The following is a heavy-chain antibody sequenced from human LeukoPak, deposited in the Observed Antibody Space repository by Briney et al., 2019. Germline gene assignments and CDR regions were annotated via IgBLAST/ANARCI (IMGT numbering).Heavy chain of an antibody. D-gene: IGHD3-22*01. CDR2: IFSGGST. J-gene: IGHJ4*02. CDR3: ARDYYDSSFM. CDR1: GFTVSSNY. V-gene: IGHV3-53*01. Sequence: GGSLRLSCAASGFTVSSNYMSWVREAPGKGLEWVSVIFSGGSTYYADSVKGRFTISRDNSKNTLSLQMNSLRAEDTAVYYCARDYYDSSFMWGQGTLVTVSS.